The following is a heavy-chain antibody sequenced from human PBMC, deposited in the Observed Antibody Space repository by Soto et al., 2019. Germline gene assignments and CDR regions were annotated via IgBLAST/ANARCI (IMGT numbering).Heavy chain of an antibody. J-gene: IGHJ4*02. V-gene: IGHV4-59*01. D-gene: IGHD2-15*01. Sequence: VQLVESGGGLVKPGGSLRLSCAASGFTFSNAWMNWVRQAPGKGLEWIGYIYYSGSTNYNPSLKSRVTISVDTSKNQFSLKLSSVTAADTAVYYCARVQGYCSGGSCYSLSLDYWGQGTLVTVSS. CDR2: IYYSGST. CDR1: GFTFSNAW. CDR3: ARVQGYCSGGSCYSLSLDY.